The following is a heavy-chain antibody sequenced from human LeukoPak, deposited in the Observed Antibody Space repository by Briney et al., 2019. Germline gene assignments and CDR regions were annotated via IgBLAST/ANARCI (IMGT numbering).Heavy chain of an antibody. CDR3: AKDERTSDYYPYTAV. Sequence: SGGSLRLSCAASGFTFSSYAMSWGRQAPGEGLEWASAISGSGGSTYYADSVKGRFTISRDNSKNTLYLQMNSLRAEDTAVYYCAKDERTSDYYPYTAVWGKATTVTVSS. CDR1: GFTFSSYA. CDR2: ISGSGGST. J-gene: IGHJ6*03. D-gene: IGHD2-2*01. V-gene: IGHV3-23*01.